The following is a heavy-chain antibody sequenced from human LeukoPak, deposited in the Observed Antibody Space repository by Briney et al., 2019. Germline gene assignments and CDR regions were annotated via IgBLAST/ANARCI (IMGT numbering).Heavy chain of an antibody. V-gene: IGHV1-2*02. CDR3: ARGLLTGRNWYFDL. D-gene: IGHD3-9*01. J-gene: IGHJ2*01. Sequence: ASVSLFYKASGHTFNVYYIHWMRHAPGQGREEMGWINPHSDGTNYTQSFQRRLTNTRDTPISTVYMELRTLRSDDTPVFFCARGLLTGRNWYFDLWGRGTLVSASS. CDR2: INPHSDGT. CDR1: GHTFNVYY.